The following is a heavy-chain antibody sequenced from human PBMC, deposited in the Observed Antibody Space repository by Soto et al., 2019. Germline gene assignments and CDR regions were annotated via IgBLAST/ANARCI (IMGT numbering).Heavy chain of an antibody. J-gene: IGHJ4*02. CDR2: IYHSGST. Sequence: ASETLSLTCAVSGGSISSGGFSWSWIRQPPGKGLEWIGYIYHSGSTYYNPSLKSRVTISVDTSKNQFSLKLSSVTAADTAVYYCARVPAYWGQGILVTVSS. D-gene: IGHD2-2*01. V-gene: IGHV4-30-2*01. CDR1: GGSISSGGFS. CDR3: ARVPAY.